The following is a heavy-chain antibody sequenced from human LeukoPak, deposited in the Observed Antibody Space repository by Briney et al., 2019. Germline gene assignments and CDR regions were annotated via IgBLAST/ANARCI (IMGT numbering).Heavy chain of an antibody. D-gene: IGHD4-23*01. CDR1: GFTFSSYG. Sequence: PGGSLRLSCAASGFTFSSYGMHWVRQAPGKGLEWVSSISSSSSYIYYADSVKGRFTISRDNAKNSLYLQMNNLRAEDTAVYYCARDSNYYGGPSRWGQGTLVTVSS. CDR2: ISSSSSYI. V-gene: IGHV3-21*01. CDR3: ARDSNYYGGPSR. J-gene: IGHJ4*02.